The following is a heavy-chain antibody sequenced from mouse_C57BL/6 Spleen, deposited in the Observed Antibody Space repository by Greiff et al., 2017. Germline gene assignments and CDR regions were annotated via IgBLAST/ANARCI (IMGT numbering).Heavy chain of an antibody. Sequence: VQLQQSGPGLVQPSQSLSITCTVSGFSLTSYGVHWVRQSPGKGLEWLGVIWRGGSTDYNAAFMSRLSITKDNSKSQVFFKMNSLQADDTAIYYWAKNELGPHWYFEVWGTGTTVTVSS. D-gene: IGHD4-1*01. J-gene: IGHJ1*03. CDR2: IWRGGST. CDR1: GFSLTSYG. CDR3: AKNELGPHWYFEV. V-gene: IGHV2-5*01.